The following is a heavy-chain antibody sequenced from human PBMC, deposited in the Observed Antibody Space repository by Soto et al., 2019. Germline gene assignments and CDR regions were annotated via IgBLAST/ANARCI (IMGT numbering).Heavy chain of an antibody. J-gene: IGHJ4*02. D-gene: IGHD3-9*01. CDR1: GGYINSKSYF. V-gene: IGHV4-39*02. CDR2: INYVGKT. CDR3: ARDRYGGFDY. Sequence: SETLSLTCSVSGGYINSKSYFWGWIRQTPGKGLEWIASINYVGKTYYSPSLKSRLAISVDTSKNQFSLRLSSVTAADTAVYYCARDRYGGFDYWGLGTLVTVSS.